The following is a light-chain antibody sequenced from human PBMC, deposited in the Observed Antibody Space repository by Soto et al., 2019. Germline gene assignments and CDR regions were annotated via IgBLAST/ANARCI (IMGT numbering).Light chain of an antibody. CDR1: QSFSSS. CDR2: GAS. Sequence: EIVLTQSPGSLSLSPGERATLSCRASQSFSSSYIAWYQQKPGQAPRLLIYGASTRATGIPARFSGSGSGTDFTLTISSLQSQDFAVYYCQQYNNWPPLTFGGGTKV. CDR3: QQYNNWPPLT. V-gene: IGKV3-15*01. J-gene: IGKJ4*01.